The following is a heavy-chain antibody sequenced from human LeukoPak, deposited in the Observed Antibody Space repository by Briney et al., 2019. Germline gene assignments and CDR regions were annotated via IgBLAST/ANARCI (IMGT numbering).Heavy chain of an antibody. V-gene: IGHV3-30*01. Sequence: GGSLRLSCAASGFTFSSYAMHWVRQAPGKGLEWAAVISYDGSNKYYADSVKGRFTISRDNSKNTLYLQMNSLRAEDTAVYYCARDLYYYGSGSYYPPGYWGQGTLVTVSS. CDR1: GFTFSSYA. CDR2: ISYDGSNK. J-gene: IGHJ4*02. D-gene: IGHD3-10*01. CDR3: ARDLYYYGSGSYYPPGY.